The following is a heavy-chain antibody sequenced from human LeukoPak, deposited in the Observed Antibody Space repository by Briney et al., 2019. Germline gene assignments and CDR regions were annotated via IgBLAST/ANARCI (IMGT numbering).Heavy chain of an antibody. J-gene: IGHJ4*02. Sequence: GGSLRLSCAASGFSFSSYNMNWVRQTPGKGLEWVSSITSSSTYTFYADSVKGRFTISRDNARNSLYLQMNSLRAEDTAVYYCARVSNIWFGESTTNWGQGTLVTVSS. D-gene: IGHD3-10*01. V-gene: IGHV3-21*04. CDR3: ARVSNIWFGESTTN. CDR1: GFSFSSYN. CDR2: ITSSSTYT.